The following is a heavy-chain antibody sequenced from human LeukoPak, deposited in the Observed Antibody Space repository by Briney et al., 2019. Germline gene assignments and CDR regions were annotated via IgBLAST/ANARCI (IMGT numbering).Heavy chain of an antibody. D-gene: IGHD4-17*01. CDR2: IWYDGSNK. J-gene: IGHJ4*02. Sequence: PGGSLRLSCEASGFNFKYYGMHWVRQAPGKGLEWVALIWYDGSNKDYIDSVKGRFTISRDNSKNTLYLEMNSLRVEDTAVYYCARDGPLTVTVTPSRSFDSWGQGSLVAVSS. CDR3: ARDGPLTVTVTPSRSFDS. V-gene: IGHV3-33*01. CDR1: GFNFKYYG.